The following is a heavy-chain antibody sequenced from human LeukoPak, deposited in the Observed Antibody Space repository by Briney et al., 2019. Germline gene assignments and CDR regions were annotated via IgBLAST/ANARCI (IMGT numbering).Heavy chain of an antibody. CDR3: ARGPPIVATIDSGWFDP. CDR1: GYTFTSYG. V-gene: IGHV1-18*01. Sequence: GASVKVSCKASGYTFTSYGISWVRQAPGQGLEWVGWISAYNGNTNYAQKLQGRVTMTTDTSTSTAYMELRSLRSDDTAVYYCARGPPIVATIDSGWFDPWGQGTLVTVSS. J-gene: IGHJ5*02. CDR2: ISAYNGNT. D-gene: IGHD5-12*01.